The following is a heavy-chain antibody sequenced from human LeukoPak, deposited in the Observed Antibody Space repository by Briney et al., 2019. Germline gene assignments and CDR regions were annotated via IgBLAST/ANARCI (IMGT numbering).Heavy chain of an antibody. CDR2: IYHSGST. Sequence: SETLSLTCSVSGGTINSDYWNWIRQPPGKGLEWIGYIYHSGSTNYNPSLKSRVTISIDKSKKQFSLKLISVTAADTAIYYCARVGGMTTINNAAFDIWGQGTMVTVSS. CDR1: GGTINSDY. J-gene: IGHJ3*02. V-gene: IGHV4-59*01. CDR3: ARVGGMTTINNAAFDI. D-gene: IGHD4-4*01.